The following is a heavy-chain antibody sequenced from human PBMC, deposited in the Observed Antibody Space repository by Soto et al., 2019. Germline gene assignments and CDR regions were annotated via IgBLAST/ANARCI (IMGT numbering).Heavy chain of an antibody. Sequence: QVQLVESGGGVVQPGRSLRLSCAASGFAFSSYGMHWVRQAPGKGLEWVAVIWFDGSIKYYGDSAKGRFTISRDNSKNTLYLEMNSLRGEDTAVYYCARGIAGAVTGVDYWGQGTLVTVSS. CDR3: ARGIAGAVTGVDY. V-gene: IGHV3-33*01. CDR2: IWFDGSIK. D-gene: IGHD6-13*01. J-gene: IGHJ4*02. CDR1: GFAFSSYG.